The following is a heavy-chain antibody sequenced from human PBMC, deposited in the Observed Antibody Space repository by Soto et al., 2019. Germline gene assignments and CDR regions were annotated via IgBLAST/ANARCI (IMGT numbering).Heavy chain of an antibody. D-gene: IGHD3-16*01. CDR1: GSTFSASW. Sequence: EVQLVESGGGLVQPGGSLRLSCVTSGSTFSASWMNWVRQAPGKGLEWVANLNQDGSEIKYVDSVKGRFTISRDNARNSVYLQINSLRTEDTAVYYCASWVYPRNYWGQGTLVTVSS. CDR3: ASWVYPRNY. CDR2: LNQDGSEI. V-gene: IGHV3-7*01. J-gene: IGHJ4*02.